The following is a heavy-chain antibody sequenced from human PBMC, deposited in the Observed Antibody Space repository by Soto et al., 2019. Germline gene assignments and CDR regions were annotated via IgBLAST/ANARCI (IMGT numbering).Heavy chain of an antibody. CDR2: INHSGST. Sequence: ETLSLTCAVYGGSFSGYYWSRIRQPPGKGLEWIGEINHSGSTNYNPSLKSRVTISVDTSKNQFSLKLSSVTAADTAVYYCARVVIAAAGIANGMDVWGQGTTVTVSS. D-gene: IGHD6-13*01. CDR3: ARVVIAAAGIANGMDV. CDR1: GGSFSGYY. V-gene: IGHV4-34*01. J-gene: IGHJ6*02.